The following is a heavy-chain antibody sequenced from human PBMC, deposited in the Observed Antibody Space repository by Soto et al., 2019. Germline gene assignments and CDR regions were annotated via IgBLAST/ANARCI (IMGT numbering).Heavy chain of an antibody. CDR3: ARDDVLCAGGPCYGAPLDV. CDR1: GFTVSSKY. V-gene: IGHV3-66*01. Sequence: EVQLVESGGGLVQPGGSLRLSCAASGFTVSSKYMSWVRQAPGKGLEWVSLIQSGGPTYYADSVKGRFTISRDTYENTVHLQMDRMRAEDTAVYYCARDDVLCAGGPCYGAPLDVWGKGTTVTVSS. CDR2: IQSGGPT. D-gene: IGHD2-15*01. J-gene: IGHJ6*04.